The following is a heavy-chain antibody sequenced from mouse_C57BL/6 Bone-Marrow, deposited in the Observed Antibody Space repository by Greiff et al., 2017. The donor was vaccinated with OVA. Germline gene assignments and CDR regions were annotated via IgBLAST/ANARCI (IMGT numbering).Heavy chain of an antibody. V-gene: IGHV1-80*01. CDR3: AIFYSNFYYYAMDY. CDR1: GYAFSSYW. D-gene: IGHD2-5*01. Sequence: VQLQQSGAELVKPGASVKISCKASGYAFSSYWMNWVKQRPGKGLEWIGQIYPGDGDTNYKGKFKGKATLTADKSSSTAYMQLSSLTSEDSAVYFCAIFYSNFYYYAMDYWGQGTSVTVSS. J-gene: IGHJ4*01. CDR2: IYPGDGDT.